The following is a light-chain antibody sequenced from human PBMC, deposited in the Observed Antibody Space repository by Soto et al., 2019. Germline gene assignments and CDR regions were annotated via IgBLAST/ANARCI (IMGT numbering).Light chain of an antibody. J-gene: IGKJ5*01. CDR2: GAS. V-gene: IGKV3-20*01. CDR3: QQYGSSPIT. CDR1: QSVSNNY. Sequence: EIVLTQSPGTLSLSPGERATLSCRASQSVSNNYVAWYQQQPGPAPRILIDGASSRATGIPDRCSGSEAGTDFTLTISRLEPEDFAVYYCQQYGSSPITFGQGTRLEIK.